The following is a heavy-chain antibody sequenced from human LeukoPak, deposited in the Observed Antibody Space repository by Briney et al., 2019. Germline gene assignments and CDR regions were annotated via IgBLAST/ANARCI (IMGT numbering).Heavy chain of an antibody. CDR2: INSDGRIT. CDR3: ARVRWGGLYYFDY. CDR1: EFSVGSNY. J-gene: IGHJ4*02. V-gene: IGHV3-74*01. Sequence: GGSLRLSCAASEFSVGSNYMTWVRQAPGKGLEWVSRINSDGRITSYVDSVKGRFTISRDNAKNTLYLQMNSLRAEDTAVYYCARVRWGGLYYFDYWGQGTLVTVSS. D-gene: IGHD3-16*01.